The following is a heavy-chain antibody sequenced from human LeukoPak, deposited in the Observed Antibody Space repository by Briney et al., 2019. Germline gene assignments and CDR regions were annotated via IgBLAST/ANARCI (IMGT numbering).Heavy chain of an antibody. CDR2: IYTSGST. J-gene: IGHJ4*02. CDR1: GFSISSGYY. D-gene: IGHD3-10*01. V-gene: IGHV4-4*07. CDR3: ARDLGRYYGSGRTPT. Sequence: PSETLSLTCTVSGFSISSGYYWGWIRQPAGKGLEWIGRIYTSGSTNYNPSLKSRVTMSVDTSKNQFSLKLSSVTAADTAVYYCARDLGRYYGSGRTPTWGQGTLVTVSS.